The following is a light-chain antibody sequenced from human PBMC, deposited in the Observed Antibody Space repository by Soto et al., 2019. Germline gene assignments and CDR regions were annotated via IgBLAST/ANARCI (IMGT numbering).Light chain of an antibody. CDR1: SSNVGSYKL. J-gene: IGLJ2*01. CDR2: EAT. Sequence: QSALTQPASVSGSPGQSITISCTGTSSNVGSYKLVSWYQHHPGKAPKLIIYEATKRPSGVSDRFSGSKSGNTASLTISGLQAADEADYFCCSYAGTTTLLFGGGTKVTVL. CDR3: CSYAGTTTLL. V-gene: IGLV2-23*01.